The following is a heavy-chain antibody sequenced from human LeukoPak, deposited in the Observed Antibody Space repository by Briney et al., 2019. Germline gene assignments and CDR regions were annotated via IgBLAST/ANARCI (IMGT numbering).Heavy chain of an antibody. V-gene: IGHV3-30*02. D-gene: IGHD3-3*01. CDR2: IRFDGSNK. CDR3: AKDYDFWSGYYSPTRGYFDY. CDR1: GFTFSSSG. Sequence: GGSLRLSCAASGFTFSSSGMHWVRQAPGKGLEWVAFIRFDGSNKYYADSVNGRFTISRHNSKNTLYLQMNSMRAEDAAVYYCAKDYDFWSGYYSPTRGYFDYWGQGTLVTVSS. J-gene: IGHJ4*02.